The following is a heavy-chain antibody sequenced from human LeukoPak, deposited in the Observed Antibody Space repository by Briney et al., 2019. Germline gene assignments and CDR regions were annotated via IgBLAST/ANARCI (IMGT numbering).Heavy chain of an antibody. CDR2: IYYSGSI. CDR3: ARWEVGATMFDY. V-gene: IGHV4-39*01. D-gene: IGHD1-26*01. J-gene: IGHJ4*02. CDR1: GGSISSTSYY. Sequence: PSETLSLTCTVSGGSISSTSYYWGWIRQPPGKGLEWVGSIYYSGSIYYNPSLKSRVTISVDTSKNQFSLKLSSVTAADTAVYYCARWEVGATMFDYWGQGTLVTVSS.